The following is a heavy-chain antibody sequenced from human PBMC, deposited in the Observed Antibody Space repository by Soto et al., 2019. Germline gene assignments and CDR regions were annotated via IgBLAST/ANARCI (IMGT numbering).Heavy chain of an antibody. V-gene: IGHV3-23*01. CDR3: AKLPSMMYSSGWYEYFQH. CDR1: GFTFSSYA. D-gene: IGHD6-19*01. CDR2: ISGSGGST. Sequence: EVQLLESGGGLVQPGGSLRLSCAASGFTFSSYAMSWVRQAPGKGLEWVSAISGSGGSTYYADSVKGRFTISRDNTKNSLYLQMNSLRAEDTAVYYCAKLPSMMYSSGWYEYFQHWGQGTLVTVSS. J-gene: IGHJ1*01.